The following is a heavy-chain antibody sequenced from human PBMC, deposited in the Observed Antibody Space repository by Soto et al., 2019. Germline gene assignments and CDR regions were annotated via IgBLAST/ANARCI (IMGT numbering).Heavy chain of an antibody. V-gene: IGHV3-7*05. CDR2: IKQEESKR. Sequence: EVQLVESGGGLVQPGGSLRLSCEASGFTFSSYWMTWVRQAPGKGLEWVANIKQEESKRYYVDSVEGRFTISRDNAKNSLFVQMNSLRADDTAVYYCARDSSPSYSSRWYDDFDIWGQGTMVTVSS. CDR3: ARDSSPSYSSRWYDDFDI. J-gene: IGHJ3*02. D-gene: IGHD6-13*01. CDR1: GFTFSSYW.